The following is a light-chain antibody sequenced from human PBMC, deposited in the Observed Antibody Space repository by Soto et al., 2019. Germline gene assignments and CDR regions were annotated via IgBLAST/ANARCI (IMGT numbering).Light chain of an antibody. CDR2: WAS. CDR3: QQYYNGPYT. V-gene: IGKV4-1*01. J-gene: IGKJ2*01. Sequence: DIVMTQSPDSLAVSLGERATINCKSSQTLKNYLAWYQQRPGQPPKLLIYWASTRESGVPDRFSGSGSGTDFPLTISSLQAEDVAVYYCQQYYNGPYTFGQGTKLEIK. CDR1: QTLKNY.